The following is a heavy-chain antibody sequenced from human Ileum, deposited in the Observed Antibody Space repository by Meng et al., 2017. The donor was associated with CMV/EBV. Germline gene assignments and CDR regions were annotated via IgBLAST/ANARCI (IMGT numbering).Heavy chain of an antibody. CDR1: GGSFSEYH. CDR2: INHGGSS. CDR3: ARASPQRRFLSY. Sequence: QVQLQQRVVDLLKPSETLSLMCAVYGGSFSEYHWRWIRQPPGKGLEWIGEINHGGSSNYNPSLKSRVTISVDRSRNQVSLKLTSVTAADTAVYYCARASPQRRFLSYWGQGTLVTVSS. V-gene: IGHV4-34*01. J-gene: IGHJ4*02. D-gene: IGHD3-3*01.